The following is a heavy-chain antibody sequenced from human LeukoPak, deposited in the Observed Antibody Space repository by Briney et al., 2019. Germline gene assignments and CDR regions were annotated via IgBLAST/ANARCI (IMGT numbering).Heavy chain of an antibody. CDR2: ISDDGSRT. D-gene: IGHD6-19*01. J-gene: IGHJ3*02. CDR1: GFSFSNSV. CDR3: AREGYSSGRAGVLHI. Sequence: GGSLRLSCAASGFSFSNSVIHWVRQAPGRGLEFVAAISDDGSRTHYGNSVKGRFTISRDNSKNTLYLQMGSLTTDDMALYFCAREGYSSGRAGVLHIWGQGTVVTVSS. V-gene: IGHV3-64*01.